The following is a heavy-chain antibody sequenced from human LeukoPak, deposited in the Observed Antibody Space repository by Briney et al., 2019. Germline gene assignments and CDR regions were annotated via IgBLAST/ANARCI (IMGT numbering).Heavy chain of an antibody. D-gene: IGHD5-24*01. CDR2: ISGSGGST. V-gene: IGHV3-23*01. CDR3: ARVPGDVEMAPRGWFDP. Sequence: PGGSLRLSCAASGFTFSSYGMSWVRQAPGKGLEWVSAISGSGGSTYYADSVKGRFTISRDNAKNSLYLQMNSLRAEDTAVYYCARVPGDVEMAPRGWFDPWGQGTLVTVSS. CDR1: GFTFSSYG. J-gene: IGHJ5*02.